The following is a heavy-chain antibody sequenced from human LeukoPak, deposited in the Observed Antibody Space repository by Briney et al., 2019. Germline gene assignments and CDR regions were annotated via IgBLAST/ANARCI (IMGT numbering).Heavy chain of an antibody. CDR1: GFTFSSYA. D-gene: IGHD5-12*01. Sequence: PGGSLRLSCAASGFTFSSYAMSWVRQAPGKGLEWVSAISGSGGSTYYADSVKGRFTISRDNSKNTLYLQMNSLRAEDTAVYYCARDRDIVATIYYFDYWGQGTLVTVSS. CDR3: ARDRDIVATIYYFDY. V-gene: IGHV3-23*01. J-gene: IGHJ4*02. CDR2: ISGSGGST.